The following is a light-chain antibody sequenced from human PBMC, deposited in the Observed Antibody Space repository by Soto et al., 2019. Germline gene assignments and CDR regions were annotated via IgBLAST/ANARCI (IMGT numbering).Light chain of an antibody. Sequence: EIVLTQSPATLSLSPGETATLSCRASQSVSNYLAWYQQKPGQAPRLLIYDASNMATVLPARFSGTGSETDFTLTISSLEPEDFAIYDCQQRSKMPLTFGHGTKV. CDR1: QSVSNY. CDR2: DAS. J-gene: IGKJ1*01. V-gene: IGKV3-11*01. CDR3: QQRSKMPLT.